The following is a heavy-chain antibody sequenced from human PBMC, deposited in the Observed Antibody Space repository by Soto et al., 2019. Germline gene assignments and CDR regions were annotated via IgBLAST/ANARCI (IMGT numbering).Heavy chain of an antibody. J-gene: IGHJ4*02. CDR2: MFHSGST. Sequence: SETLSLTCTVSGGSITSGGHYWAWIRQHPGKGLEWIGYMFHSGSTHYNPSLKSRISISVDTSKNQFSLKLSSVTAADTAVYYCARVTDPVVTASTPFDHWGQGALVTVSS. V-gene: IGHV4-31*03. CDR1: GGSITSGGHY. CDR3: ARVTDPVVTASTPFDH. D-gene: IGHD2-21*02.